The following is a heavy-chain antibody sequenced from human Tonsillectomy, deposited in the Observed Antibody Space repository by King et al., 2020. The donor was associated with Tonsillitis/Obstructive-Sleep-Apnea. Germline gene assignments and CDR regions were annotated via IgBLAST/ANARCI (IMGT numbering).Heavy chain of an antibody. CDR1: GFTFSDYY. D-gene: IGHD5-24*01. CDR2: ISSSSGYT. V-gene: IGHV3-11*06. J-gene: IGHJ4*02. Sequence: VQLVESGGGLVKPGGSLRLSCAASGFTFSDYYMSWIRQAPGKGLEWVSYISSSSGYTNYADSVKGRFTISRDNAKNSLYLQMDSLRAEDTAVYYCASHRGVAALSMAFYFDYWGQGTQVTVSS. CDR3: ASHRGVAALSMAFYFDY.